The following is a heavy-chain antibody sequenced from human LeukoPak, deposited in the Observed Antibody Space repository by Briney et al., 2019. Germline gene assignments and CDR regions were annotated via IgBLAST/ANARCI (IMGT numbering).Heavy chain of an antibody. Sequence: ASVKVSCKASGYTFTGYYIHWVRQAPGQGLEWMGWIIPNSGDTNYAQKFEGWVTMTRDTSISTVYMELNRLRSDDTAVYYCARGRGLGDPDYSDYWGQGTLVTVSS. D-gene: IGHD3/OR15-3a*01. CDR2: IIPNSGDT. CDR3: ARGRGLGDPDYSDY. V-gene: IGHV1-2*04. CDR1: GYTFTGYY. J-gene: IGHJ4*02.